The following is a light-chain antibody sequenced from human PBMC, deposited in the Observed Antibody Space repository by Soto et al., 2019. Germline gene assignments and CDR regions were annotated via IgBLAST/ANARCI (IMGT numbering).Light chain of an antibody. CDR1: RSNIGSNT. J-gene: IGLJ1*01. CDR3: AAWDDSLNGFYV. V-gene: IGLV1-44*01. CDR2: SNN. Sequence: QSVLTQPPSASGTPGQRVTISRSGSRSNIGSNTVNWYQQLPGSAPTLLIYSNNQRPSGVPDRFSGSKSGTSASLAISGLQSEDEADYYCAAWDDSLNGFYVFGTGTKVTVL.